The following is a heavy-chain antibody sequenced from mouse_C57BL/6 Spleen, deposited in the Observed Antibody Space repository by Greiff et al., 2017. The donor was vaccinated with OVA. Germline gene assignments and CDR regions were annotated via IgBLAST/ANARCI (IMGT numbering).Heavy chain of an antibody. J-gene: IGHJ2*01. CDR1: GYTFTSYW. CDR3: AFTTVVAPFDY. CDR2: IDPSDSYT. D-gene: IGHD1-1*01. Sequence: VQLQQPGAELVRPGPSVKLSCKASGYTFTSYWMHWVKQRPGQGLEWIGVIDPSDSYTNYNQKFKGKATLTVDTSSSTAYMQLSSLTSEDSAVYYCAFTTVVAPFDYWGQGTTLTVSS. V-gene: IGHV1-59*01.